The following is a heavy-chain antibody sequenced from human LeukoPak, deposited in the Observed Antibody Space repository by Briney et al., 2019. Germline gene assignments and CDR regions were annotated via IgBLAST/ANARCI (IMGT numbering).Heavy chain of an antibody. D-gene: IGHD5-24*01. CDR1: GFTFSSYG. J-gene: IGHJ4*02. V-gene: IGHV3-30*02. Sequence: GGSLRLSCAASGFTFSSYGMHWVRQAPGKGLEGVAFIRYDGSNKYYADSVKGRFTISRDNSKNTLYLQMNSLRAEDTAVYFCAKGSRHGYNSGVYWGQGTLVTVSS. CDR2: IRYDGSNK. CDR3: AKGSRHGYNSGVY.